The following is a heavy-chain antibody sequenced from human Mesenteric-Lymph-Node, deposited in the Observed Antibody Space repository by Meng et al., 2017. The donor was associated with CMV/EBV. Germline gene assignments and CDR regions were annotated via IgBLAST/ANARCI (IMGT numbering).Heavy chain of an antibody. J-gene: IGHJ4*02. Sequence: GGSLRLSCKGYGYSFTGYWIGWVRQMPGKGLEWMGLIFPSDSTTTYSPSFQGHVTISADKSISTAYLQWSSLAASDTAMYYCTRREYASAWTPDYWGQGTLVTVSS. CDR1: GYSFTGYW. CDR2: IFPSDSTT. CDR3: TRREYASAWTPDY. D-gene: IGHD6-19*01. V-gene: IGHV5-51*01.